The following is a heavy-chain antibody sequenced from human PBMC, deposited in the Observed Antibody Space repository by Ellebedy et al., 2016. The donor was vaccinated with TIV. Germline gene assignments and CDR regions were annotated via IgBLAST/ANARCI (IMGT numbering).Heavy chain of an antibody. Sequence: GESLKISXAASGFTFSSYAMSWVRQAPGKGLEWVSAISGSGGSTYYADSVKGRFTISRDNAKNSLYLQMNSLRAEDTAVYYCARTMVRETNWFDPWGQGTLVTVSS. CDR3: ARTMVRETNWFDP. J-gene: IGHJ5*02. CDR2: ISGSGGST. V-gene: IGHV3-23*01. D-gene: IGHD3-10*01. CDR1: GFTFSSYA.